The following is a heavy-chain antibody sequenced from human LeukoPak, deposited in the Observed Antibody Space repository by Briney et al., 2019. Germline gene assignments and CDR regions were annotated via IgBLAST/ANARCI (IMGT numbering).Heavy chain of an antibody. CDR2: IYPGDSDT. Sequence: GASLKISFKGSGYSFTSYWIGWVRQMPGKGLEWMGIIYPGDSDTRYSPSFQGQVTISADKSISTAYLQWSSLKASDTAMYYCARQDYDILTGYYKGPFDYWGQGTLVTVSS. V-gene: IGHV5-51*01. D-gene: IGHD3-9*01. J-gene: IGHJ4*02. CDR1: GYSFTSYW. CDR3: ARQDYDILTGYYKGPFDY.